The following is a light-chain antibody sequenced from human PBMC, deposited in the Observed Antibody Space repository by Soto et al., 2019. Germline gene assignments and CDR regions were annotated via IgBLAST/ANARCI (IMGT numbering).Light chain of an antibody. J-gene: IGLJ3*02. CDR1: SSDVGSGYNY. CDR3: SSYTTSSTTV. V-gene: IGLV2-14*01. Sequence: QSALTQPASVSGSPGQSITISCTGTSSDVGSGYNYVSWYQQHPGKAPKLMIYEVTNRPSGVSNRFSGSKSGNTASLTISGLQAEDEADYYCSSYTTSSTTVFGGGTKATVL. CDR2: EVT.